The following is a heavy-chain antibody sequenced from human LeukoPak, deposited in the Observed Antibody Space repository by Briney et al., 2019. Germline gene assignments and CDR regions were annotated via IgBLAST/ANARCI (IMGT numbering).Heavy chain of an antibody. CDR2: ITSSGAAT. J-gene: IGHJ4*02. CDR3: AKDRPNYYGSNGHYYKLNGDC. V-gene: IGHV3-23*01. Sequence: PLGSLRLSCAASGFAFSSHAMSWVRQAPRKGLEWVSSITSSGAATYYADSVKGRSTISRDNSDNTLYLQMNSLRAEDTAVYYCAKDRPNYYGSNGHYYKLNGDCWGQGTLVTVSS. D-gene: IGHD3-22*01. CDR1: GFAFSSHA.